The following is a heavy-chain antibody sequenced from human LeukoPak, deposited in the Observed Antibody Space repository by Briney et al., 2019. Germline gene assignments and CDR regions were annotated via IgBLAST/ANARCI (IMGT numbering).Heavy chain of an antibody. CDR1: GGTFSSYA. Sequence: ASVKVSCKASGGTFSSYAISWVRQAPGQGLEWMGWINAGNGNTKYSQKFQGRVTITRDTSASAAYMELSSLRSEDTAVYYCARAVCGGDCYYYGMDVWGQGTTVTVSS. J-gene: IGHJ6*02. CDR2: INAGNGNT. D-gene: IGHD2-21*01. V-gene: IGHV1-3*01. CDR3: ARAVCGGDCYYYGMDV.